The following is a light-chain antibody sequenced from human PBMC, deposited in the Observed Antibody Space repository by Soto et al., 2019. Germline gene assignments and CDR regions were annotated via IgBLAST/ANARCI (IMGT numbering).Light chain of an antibody. Sequence: ALTQPASVSGSPGQSITMSCTGASSDIGAYDYVSWYQLHPGEAPKLLIYDDTNRPSGVSNRFSASKSGNSASLTISGLQAEDEADYYCASYTSTNTLLFGGGTKLTVL. CDR2: DDT. J-gene: IGLJ2*01. CDR3: ASYTSTNTLL. CDR1: SSDIGAYDY. V-gene: IGLV2-14*01.